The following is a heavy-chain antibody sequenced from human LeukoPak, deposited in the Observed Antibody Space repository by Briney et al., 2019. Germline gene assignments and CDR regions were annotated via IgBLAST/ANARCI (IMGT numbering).Heavy chain of an antibody. CDR3: ARAERYCSSTSCSFDY. D-gene: IGHD2-2*01. CDR2: INAGNGNT. V-gene: IGHV1-3*03. Sequence: ASVKVSCKASGYTFTSYAMHWVRQAPGQRLEWMGWINAGNGNTKNSQEFQGRVTITRDTSASTAYMELSSLRSEDMAVYYCARAERYCSSTSCSFDYWGQGTLVTVSS. CDR1: GYTFTSYA. J-gene: IGHJ4*02.